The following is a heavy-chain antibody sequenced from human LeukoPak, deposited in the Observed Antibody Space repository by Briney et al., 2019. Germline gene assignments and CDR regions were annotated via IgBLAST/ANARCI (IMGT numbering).Heavy chain of an antibody. CDR1: GFTFSSFA. CDR2: ISGSGRYT. Sequence: GESLRLSCAASGFTFSSFAMNWVRQAPGKGLEGVSGISGSGRYTYYAESVKGRFTISSDNSKSTVYLQMYSLRPEDTAVYYCAKDLGGDTPSYDFDYWGLGTLVTVSS. CDR3: AKDLGGDTPSYDFDY. V-gene: IGHV3-23*01. J-gene: IGHJ4*02. D-gene: IGHD2-21*01.